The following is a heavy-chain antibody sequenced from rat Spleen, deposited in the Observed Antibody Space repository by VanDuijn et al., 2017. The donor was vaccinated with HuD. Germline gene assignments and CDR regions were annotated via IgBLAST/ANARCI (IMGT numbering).Heavy chain of an antibody. Sequence: EVQLVESGGGLVQPGKSLKLSCVASRFAFNNYWMTWIRQAPGKGLEWIASITNTGDNTYYPDSVKGRFTISRDNAKSTLNLQMDSLRSEDTATYYCTRGQRYFDYWGQGVMVTVSS. J-gene: IGHJ2*01. CDR1: RFAFNNYW. CDR2: ITNTGDNT. CDR3: TRGQRYFDY. V-gene: IGHV5-31*01.